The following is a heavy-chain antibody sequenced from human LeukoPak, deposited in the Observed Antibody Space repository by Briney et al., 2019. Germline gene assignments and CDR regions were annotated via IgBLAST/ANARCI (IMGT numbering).Heavy chain of an antibody. D-gene: IGHD2-2*02. CDR1: GFTFSDYG. V-gene: IGHV3-30*02. Sequence: GGSLRLSCVASGFTFSDYGMYWVRQAPGKELEWVAYMRSAGINKYYEDSVKGRFTISRDNSNNTLYLEMNKLRGEDEAVCFCPKSSPGPIWNYFDFWGQGTRVTVSS. J-gene: IGHJ4*02. CDR3: PKSSPGPIWNYFDF. CDR2: MRSAGINK.